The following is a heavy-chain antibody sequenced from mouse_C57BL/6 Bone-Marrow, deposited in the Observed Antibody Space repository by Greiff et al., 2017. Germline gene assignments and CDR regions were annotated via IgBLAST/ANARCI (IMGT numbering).Heavy chain of an antibody. CDR1: GFSLTSYG. CDR2: IWRGGST. CDR3: ATQFPGSSSGFAY. V-gene: IGHV2-5*01. J-gene: IGHJ3*01. Sequence: QVQLQQSGPGLVQPSQSLSITCTVSGFSLTSYGVHWVRQSPGKGLEWLGVIWRGGSTDYNAAFMSRLSITKDNSKSQVFFKMNSLQADDTAIYYCATQFPGSSSGFAYWGQGTLVTVSA. D-gene: IGHD1-1*01.